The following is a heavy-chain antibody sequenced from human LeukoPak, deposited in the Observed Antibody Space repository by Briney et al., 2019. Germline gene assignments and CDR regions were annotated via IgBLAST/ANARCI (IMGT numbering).Heavy chain of an antibody. V-gene: IGHV3-74*01. D-gene: IGHD6-13*01. CDR3: ARAGQPAAAGPLDY. Sequence: GGSLRLSCAASGFPFSTYWMHWVRQAPGKGLVWVSRINTDGSSTTYADSVKGRFTISRNNAKNTLYLQMNSLRAEDTAVYYCARAGQPAAAGPLDYWGQGTLVTVSS. CDR2: INTDGSST. CDR1: GFPFSTYW. J-gene: IGHJ4*02.